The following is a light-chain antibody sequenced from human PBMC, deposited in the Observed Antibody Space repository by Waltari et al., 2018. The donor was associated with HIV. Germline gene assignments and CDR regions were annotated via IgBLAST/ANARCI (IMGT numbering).Light chain of an antibody. V-gene: IGLV2-14*01. J-gene: IGLJ3*02. CDR1: DSDFGFYNF. CDR2: KVD. Sequence: SGLTQPASVSGFPGQSITISCTGADSDFGFYNFVSWYHQYPGKVPKVILSKVDSRASGGSDRFSGSKSGNTASLSISGLRTEDEGVYFCASYTANDTVMFAGGTTVTVL. CDR3: ASYTANDTVM.